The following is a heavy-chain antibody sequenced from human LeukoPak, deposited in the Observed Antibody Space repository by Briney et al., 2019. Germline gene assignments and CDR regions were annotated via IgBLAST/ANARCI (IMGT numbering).Heavy chain of an antibody. CDR3: AKEIYYDSTGPQY. J-gene: IGHJ4*02. CDR2: ISGSGGST. D-gene: IGHD3-22*01. Sequence: GGTLRLSCAASGFTFSRYGMSWVRQAPGKGLEWVSAISGSGGSTYYADSVKGRFTISRDNSKNTLYLQMNSLRAEDTAVYHCAKEIYYDSTGPQYWGQGTLVTVSS. CDR1: GFTFSRYG. V-gene: IGHV3-23*01.